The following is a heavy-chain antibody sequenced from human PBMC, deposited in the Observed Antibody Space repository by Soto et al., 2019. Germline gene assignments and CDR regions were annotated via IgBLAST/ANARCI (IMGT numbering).Heavy chain of an antibody. Sequence: QVQLQESGPGLVKPSETLSLTCAVSGDSISSNNWWSWVRLPPGKGLDWIGEIYHTGRTNYNPSLKSRVTISIDKSKNQFSLKLTSVTAADTALYYSAKYSPMPASMFDSWGQGTQVTVSS. CDR2: IYHTGRT. V-gene: IGHV4-4*02. D-gene: IGHD2-2*01. J-gene: IGHJ4*02. CDR1: GDSISSNNW. CDR3: AKYSPMPASMFDS.